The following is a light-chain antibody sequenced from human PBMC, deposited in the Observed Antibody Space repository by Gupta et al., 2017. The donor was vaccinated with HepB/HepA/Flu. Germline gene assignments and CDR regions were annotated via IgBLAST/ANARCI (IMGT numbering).Light chain of an antibody. CDR1: QTISTS. Sequence: DIEMTQSPSSLSASVGDRVTITCRANQTISTSLNWYQQKPGRAPKLLIFGASNWQSAVPRRFSGSGSGSDFTLTLNNLQPEDFATYYCQQNNSIPRTFGQGTKVEIK. CDR2: GAS. J-gene: IGKJ1*01. CDR3: QQNNSIPRT. V-gene: IGKV1-39*01.